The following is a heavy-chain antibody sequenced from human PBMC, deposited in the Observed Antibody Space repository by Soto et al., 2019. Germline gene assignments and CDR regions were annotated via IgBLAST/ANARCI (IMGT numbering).Heavy chain of an antibody. D-gene: IGHD1-26*01. CDR1: GYTLTELS. V-gene: IGHV1-24*01. CDR3: ATLVGATPYYYYGMDV. CDR2: FDPEDGET. J-gene: IGHJ6*02. Sequence: ASVKVSCKVSGYTLTELSMHWVRQAPGKGPEWMGGFDPEDGETIYAQKFQGRVTMTEDTSTDTAYMELSSLRSEDTAVYYCATLVGATPYYYYGMDVWGQGTTVTVSS.